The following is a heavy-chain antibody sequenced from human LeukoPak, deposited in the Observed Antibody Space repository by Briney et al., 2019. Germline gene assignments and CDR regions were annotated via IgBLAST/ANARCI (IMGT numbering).Heavy chain of an antibody. Sequence: PGGSLRLSCAASGFTFSGSTMHWVRQASGKGLEWVGRIRSKANSYATAYAASVKGRFTISRDESKNTAYLQMNSLKTEDTAVYYCVRHISPTENYGGQGPRVTVSS. V-gene: IGHV3-73*01. CDR3: VRHISPTENY. D-gene: IGHD2-21*01. J-gene: IGHJ4*02. CDR2: IRSKANSYAT. CDR1: GFTFSGST.